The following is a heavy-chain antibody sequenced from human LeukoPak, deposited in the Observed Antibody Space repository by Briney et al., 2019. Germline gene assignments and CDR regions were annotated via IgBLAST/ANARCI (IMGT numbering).Heavy chain of an antibody. D-gene: IGHD4-23*01. CDR2: MNPNSGNT. CDR3: ARTSGTVADY. V-gene: IGHV1-8*01. J-gene: IGHJ4*02. CDR1: GYTFTSYD. Sequence: ASVKVSCKASGYTFTSYDINWVRQATGQGLEWMGWMNPNSGNTGYAQKFQGRVTMTTDTSTCTAYMELRSLRSDDTAIYYCARTSGTVADYWGQGTLVTVSS.